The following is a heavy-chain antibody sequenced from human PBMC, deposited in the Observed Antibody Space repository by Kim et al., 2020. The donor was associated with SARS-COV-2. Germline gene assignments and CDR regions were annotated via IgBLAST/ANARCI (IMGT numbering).Heavy chain of an antibody. J-gene: IGHJ6*04. Sequence: ASVKVSCKASGYTFTSHSIHWVRQAPGQVLEWLGLINPSVRRTSHPQKFQVRVTMTRDTSTSTVYMELSILRSEDTAVYYCERAMAYCSCDCHTLNYYYGMDVWSKGSRVTVSS. CDR3: ERAMAYCSCDCHTLNYYYGMDV. CDR2: INPSVRRT. V-gene: IGHV1-46*01. D-gene: IGHD2-21*02. CDR1: GYTFTSHS.